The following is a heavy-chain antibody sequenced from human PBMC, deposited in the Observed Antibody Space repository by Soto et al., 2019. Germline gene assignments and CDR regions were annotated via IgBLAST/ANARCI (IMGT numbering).Heavy chain of an antibody. CDR1: GGTFSSYA. Sequence: QVQLVQSGAEVKKPGSSVKVSCKASGGTFSSYAISWVRQAPGQGLEWMGGINPIFGTANYAQKFQGRVTITADKSTSTAYMELSSLRSEDTAVYYCASAHRDYGDPTAYYYYYGMDVWGQGTTVTVSS. D-gene: IGHD4-17*01. CDR3: ASAHRDYGDPTAYYYYYGMDV. J-gene: IGHJ6*02. V-gene: IGHV1-69*06. CDR2: INPIFGTA.